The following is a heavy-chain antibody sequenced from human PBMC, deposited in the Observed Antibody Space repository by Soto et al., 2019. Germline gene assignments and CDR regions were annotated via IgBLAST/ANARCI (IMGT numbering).Heavy chain of an antibody. Sequence: QVQLVQSGADVKKPGASVKVSCKASGYNFTSYGISWVRQAPGQGLEWMGWISPHNDRTKYARRFQDRVTMTTETPTSTVYIELGSLRSDDTAVYYCARDLYYSSGRYFDHDAFDIWGQGKVVTVSS. CDR1: GYNFTSYG. CDR2: ISPHNDRT. V-gene: IGHV1-18*01. CDR3: ARDLYYSSGRYFDHDAFDI. J-gene: IGHJ3*02. D-gene: IGHD6-19*01.